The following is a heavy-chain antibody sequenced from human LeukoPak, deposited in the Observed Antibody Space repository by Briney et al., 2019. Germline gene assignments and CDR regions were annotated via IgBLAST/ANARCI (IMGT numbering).Heavy chain of an antibody. CDR3: ARGVRAAAGRGLVY. V-gene: IGHV1-8*01. CDR2: MNPNSGNT. D-gene: IGHD6-13*01. Sequence: ASVTVSCKASGYTFTSYDINWVRQATGQGLEWMGWMNPNSGNTGYAQKFQGRATMTRNTSISTAYMELSSLRSEDTAVYYCARGVRAAAGRGLVYWGQGTLVTVSS. CDR1: GYTFTSYD. J-gene: IGHJ4*02.